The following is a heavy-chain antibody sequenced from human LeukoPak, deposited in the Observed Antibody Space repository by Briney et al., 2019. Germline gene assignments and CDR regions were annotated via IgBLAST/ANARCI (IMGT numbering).Heavy chain of an antibody. D-gene: IGHD3-22*01. V-gene: IGHV4-59*01. CDR3: ARATFYDSSGYYYGGINYFDY. CDR1: GGPISSYY. CDR2: IYYCGST. J-gene: IGHJ4*02. Sequence: SETLSLTCTVSGGPISSYYWSWIRQPPGKGLEGVGYIYYCGSTNYNPSLKSRVTISVDTSKNQFSLKLSSVTAADTAVYYCARATFYDSSGYYYGGINYFDYWGQGTLVTVSS.